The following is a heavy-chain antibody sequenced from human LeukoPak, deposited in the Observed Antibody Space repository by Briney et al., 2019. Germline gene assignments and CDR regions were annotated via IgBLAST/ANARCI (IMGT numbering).Heavy chain of an antibody. V-gene: IGHV3-23*01. CDR2: ISGSGGST. Sequence: GGSLRLSCATSGFTFSSYAMSWVRQAPGKGLEWVSAISGSGGSTYYADSVKGRFTISRDNSKNTLYLQMNSLRVEDTAVYYCAKPHLFYCSSTSCYVYWGQGTLVTVSS. CDR3: AKPHLFYCSSTSCYVY. J-gene: IGHJ4*02. D-gene: IGHD2-2*01. CDR1: GFTFSSYA.